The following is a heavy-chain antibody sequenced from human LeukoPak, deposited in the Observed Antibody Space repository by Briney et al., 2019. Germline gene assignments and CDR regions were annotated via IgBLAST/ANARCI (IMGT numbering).Heavy chain of an antibody. V-gene: IGHV4-4*07. CDR1: GGSFSSYY. Sequence: SETLSLTCTVSGGSFSSYYLSWIRQPAGKGLEWIGRIYTSGSTNYNPSLKSLVTLSVDTSKNQFSLKLSSVTAAGTAVYYCARDLGPIPFDYWGQGTLVTVSS. CDR3: ARDLGPIPFDY. J-gene: IGHJ4*02. CDR2: IYTSGST.